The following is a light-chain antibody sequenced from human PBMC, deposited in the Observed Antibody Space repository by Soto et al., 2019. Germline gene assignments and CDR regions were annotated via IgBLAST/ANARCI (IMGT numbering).Light chain of an antibody. J-gene: IGKJ1*01. CDR3: QQCGVTPRT. CDR1: QNVGCSY. V-gene: IGKV3-20*01. Sequence: EIVLTQSPCTLSLSLGERATLSCRASQNVGCSYLAWYQQKPGQAPRLLIYGASIRDTGIPARFSGSGSGTDFTLTISSLEPEDFAVYYCQQCGVTPRTFGPGTKVEI. CDR2: GAS.